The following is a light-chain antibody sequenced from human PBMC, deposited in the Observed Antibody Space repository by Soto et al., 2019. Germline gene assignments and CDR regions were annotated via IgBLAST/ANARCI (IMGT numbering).Light chain of an antibody. CDR1: QSVSRF. J-gene: IGKJ4*01. Sequence: EVVLTQSPATLSLSPGERATLSCRASQSVSRFLAWYQQKPGQPPRRLLYDASNRATGVPARFSGSGSGTDFTLTISSLEPEDFAVYYCQQRSNWPLTFGGGTRVEIK. CDR3: QQRSNWPLT. V-gene: IGKV3-11*01. CDR2: DAS.